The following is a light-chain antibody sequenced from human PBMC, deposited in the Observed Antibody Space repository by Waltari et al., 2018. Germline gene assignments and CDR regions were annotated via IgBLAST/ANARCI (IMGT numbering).Light chain of an antibody. CDR1: SSDVGGYNY. V-gene: IGLV2-11*01. J-gene: IGLJ1*01. CDR3: CSYAGRNIYV. CDR2: DVT. Sequence: QSALTQPRSVSGSPGQSVAISCSGTSSDVGGYNYVFWYQQHPGKAPKLMIYDVTKRPAGVPDRFSGSKSGNPASLTISGLQADDEADYYCCSYAGRNIYVFGTGTKVTVL.